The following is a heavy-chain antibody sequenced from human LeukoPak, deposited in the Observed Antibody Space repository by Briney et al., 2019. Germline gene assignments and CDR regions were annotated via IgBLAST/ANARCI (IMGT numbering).Heavy chain of an antibody. CDR2: ISGSGGST. V-gene: IGHV3-23*01. CDR3: AKGGVITTSPRFGY. D-gene: IGHD3-22*01. Sequence: GGSLRLSCAASGFTFSSYAMSWVRQAPGKGLEWVSAISGSGGSTYYADSVKGRFTISRDNSKSTLYLQMNSLRAEDTAVYYCAKGGVITTSPRFGYWGQGTLVTVSS. CDR1: GFTFSSYA. J-gene: IGHJ4*02.